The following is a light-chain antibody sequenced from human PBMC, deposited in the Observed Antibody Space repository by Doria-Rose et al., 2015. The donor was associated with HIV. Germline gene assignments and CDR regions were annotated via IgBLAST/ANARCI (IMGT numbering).Light chain of an antibody. CDR2: DGS. CDR1: QSFSSTY. CDR3: HQYGTSWT. V-gene: IGKV3-20*01. J-gene: IGKJ1*01. Sequence: EIVLTQSPGTLSLSPGVRDTLSCRASQSFSSTYLAWYQQKPGQAPSLLIYDGSTRATGIPDRFSASGSGTDFTLTINRLEREDFALYYCHQYGTSWTFGQGTKVEI.